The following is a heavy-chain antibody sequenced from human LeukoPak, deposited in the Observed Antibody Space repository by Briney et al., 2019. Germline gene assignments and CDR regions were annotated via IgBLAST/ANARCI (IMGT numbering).Heavy chain of an antibody. J-gene: IGHJ5*02. CDR1: GFTFGDYA. CDR2: IRSKAYGGTT. V-gene: IGHV3-49*04. CDR3: TRVNGATQPGYNWFDP. D-gene: IGHD1-26*01. Sequence: PGGSLRLSCTASGFTFGDYAMSWVRQAPGKGLEWVGFIRSKAYGGTTEYAAPVKGRFTISRDDSKSIAYLQMNSLKTEDTAVYYCTRVNGATQPGYNWFDPWGQGTLVTVSS.